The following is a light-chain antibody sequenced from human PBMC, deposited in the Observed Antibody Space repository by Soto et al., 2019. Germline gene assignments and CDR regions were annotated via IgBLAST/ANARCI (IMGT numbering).Light chain of an antibody. Sequence: EIVLTQSPATLSLSPGERGTLSCRASQSVSNYLAWYQQTPGQAPRLLIYDASNRATGIPARFSGSGSGTDFALTISSLAPQEFAVYYCQQRSNWPLLTFGGGTKVEIK. CDR1: QSVSNY. CDR3: QQRSNWPLLT. CDR2: DAS. J-gene: IGKJ4*01. V-gene: IGKV3-11*01.